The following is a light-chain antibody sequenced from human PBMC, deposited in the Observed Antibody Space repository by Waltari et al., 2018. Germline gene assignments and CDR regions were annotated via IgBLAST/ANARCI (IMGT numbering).Light chain of an antibody. V-gene: IGKV3-20*01. CDR1: QSVGSSS. Sequence: IVLTQSPGTASLSPGERVTLSCRASQSVGSSSLAWYQQKPGQAPRLVIYRASRRATVIPDRFSGIGSGTDFSLTISRLEPEDFAVYYCQQHGTLPATFGQGTKVEIK. CDR2: RAS. CDR3: QQHGTLPAT. J-gene: IGKJ1*01.